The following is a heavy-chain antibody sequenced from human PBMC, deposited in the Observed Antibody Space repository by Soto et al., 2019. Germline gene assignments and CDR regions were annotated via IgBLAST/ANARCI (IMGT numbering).Heavy chain of an antibody. D-gene: IGHD2-21*01. CDR1: GFTFRTYA. V-gene: IGHV3-23*01. Sequence: GSLRLSCAASGFTFRTYAMSWVRQAPGKGLEWVSTISGSGGSTYYADSVKGRFTISRDNSKNTLSLQMSSLRAEDTAVYYCAQDLVAKPDYWGQGTLVTVSS. J-gene: IGHJ4*02. CDR3: AQDLVAKPDY. CDR2: ISGSGGST.